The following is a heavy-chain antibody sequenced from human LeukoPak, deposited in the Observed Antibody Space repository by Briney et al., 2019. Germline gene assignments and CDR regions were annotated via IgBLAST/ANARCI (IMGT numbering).Heavy chain of an antibody. J-gene: IGHJ4*02. CDR3: ARDPGYSYGPPVY. CDR2: IYSGGST. V-gene: IGHV3-53*05. Sequence: GSLRLSCAASGFTVSSNYMSWVRQAPGKGLEWVSVIYSGGSTYYADSVKGRFTISRDNSKSTLYLQMNSLRAEDTAVYYCARDPGYSYGPPVYWGQGTLVTVSS. CDR1: GFTVSSNY. D-gene: IGHD5-18*01.